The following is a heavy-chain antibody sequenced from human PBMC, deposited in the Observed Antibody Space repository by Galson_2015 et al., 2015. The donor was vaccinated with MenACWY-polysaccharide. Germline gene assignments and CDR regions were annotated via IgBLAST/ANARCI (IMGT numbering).Heavy chain of an antibody. D-gene: IGHD2-2*01. CDR2: VSASGAVI. V-gene: IGHV3-23*01. Sequence: SLRLSCAASGFTFSSYTMSWVRQAPGKGLEWVSGVSASGAVIYYADSVKGRFTISRDNSKNTLYVQMNDLRAEDTATYYCARDYCSRTSCDGLDVWGQGTTVTVSS. CDR1: GFTFSSYT. J-gene: IGHJ6*02. CDR3: ARDYCSRTSCDGLDV.